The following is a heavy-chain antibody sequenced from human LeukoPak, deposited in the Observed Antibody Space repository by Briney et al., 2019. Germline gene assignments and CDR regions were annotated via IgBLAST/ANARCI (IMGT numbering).Heavy chain of an antibody. CDR3: ASGTSSWTWFDP. D-gene: IGHD2-2*01. CDR2: IYSTGST. Sequence: SETLSLTCTVSGGSTSNYYWSWIRQTPGKGLEWIGFIYSTGSTNYNPSLKGRVTISVDTSKNQFSLKLTSVTAADTAVSYCASGTSSWTWFDPWGQGTPVTVSS. V-gene: IGHV4-59*01. J-gene: IGHJ5*02. CDR1: GGSTSNYY.